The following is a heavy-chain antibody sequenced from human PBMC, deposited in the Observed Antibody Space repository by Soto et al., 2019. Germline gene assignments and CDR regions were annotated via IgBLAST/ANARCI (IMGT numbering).Heavy chain of an antibody. D-gene: IGHD5-18*01. V-gene: IGHV1-69*01. Sequence: QVQLVQSGAEVKKPGSSVKVSCKASGGTLLSYTISWVRQAPGQGLEWMGGIIPIFGIANYAQKFQGRVTISADATTGVDDMALNSMRSDDTAVYYCEGGEGETARENVWGQGTTVNVSS. CDR2: IIPIFGIA. J-gene: IGHJ6*02. CDR3: EGGEGETARENV. CDR1: GGTLLSYT.